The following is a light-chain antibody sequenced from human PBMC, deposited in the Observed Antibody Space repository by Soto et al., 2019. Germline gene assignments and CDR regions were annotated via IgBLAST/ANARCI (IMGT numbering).Light chain of an antibody. V-gene: IGKV3D-20*02. CDR1: QSVSSTL. Sequence: EIVLTQSPVALSLSPGERATLSCRASQSVSSTLLTWYQQKPGQAPRLLIYGVSSRATGIPDRFSGSGSGTDFTLTISRLEPEDFAVYFCQQFNNWPLTFGGGTKVDI. J-gene: IGKJ4*01. CDR2: GVS. CDR3: QQFNNWPLT.